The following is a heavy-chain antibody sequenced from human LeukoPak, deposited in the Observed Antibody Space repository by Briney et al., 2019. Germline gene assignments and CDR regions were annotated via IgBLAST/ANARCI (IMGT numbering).Heavy chain of an antibody. J-gene: IGHJ4*02. CDR3: ARLGFVVPAVIFDY. CDR1: GFSFSTYG. CDR2: IWYDGSDK. Sequence: GGSLRLSCAASGFSFSTYGMHWVRQAPGKGLEWVAVIWYDGSDKYHADSVKGRFTISRDISKNTLYLQMNSLRAEDTAMYYCARLGFVVPAVIFDYWGQGTLVTVSS. D-gene: IGHD2-2*02. V-gene: IGHV3-33*01.